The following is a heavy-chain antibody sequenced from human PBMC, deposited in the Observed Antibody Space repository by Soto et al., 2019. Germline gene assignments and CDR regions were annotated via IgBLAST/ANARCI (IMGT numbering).Heavy chain of an antibody. Sequence: PGGSLRLSCAASGFTFSSYSMNWVRQAPGKGLEWVSSISSSSSYIYYADSVRGRFTISRDNAKNSLYLQMNSLTAADAAVYYCARHPDCTVVTHCHFDSWGQGTLVTVSS. V-gene: IGHV3-21*01. D-gene: IGHD2-15*01. CDR2: ISSSSSYI. J-gene: IGHJ4*02. CDR3: ARHPDCTVVTHCHFDS. CDR1: GFTFSSYS.